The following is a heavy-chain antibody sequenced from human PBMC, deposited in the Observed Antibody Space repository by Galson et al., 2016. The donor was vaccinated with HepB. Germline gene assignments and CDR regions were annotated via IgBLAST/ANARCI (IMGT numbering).Heavy chain of an antibody. CDR3: AREAGVRGSYYYTPPDY. CDR1: GYTFTSYT. CDR2: INAGNDNT. V-gene: IGHV1-3*01. J-gene: IGHJ4*02. D-gene: IGHD1-26*01. Sequence: SVKVSCKASGYTFTSYTIHWVRQAPGQRLEWMGWINAGNDNTKYSQKLQGRVTITRDTSASTAYMELSSLRSEDTAVYYCAREAGVRGSYYYTPPDYWGQGPLVTVSS.